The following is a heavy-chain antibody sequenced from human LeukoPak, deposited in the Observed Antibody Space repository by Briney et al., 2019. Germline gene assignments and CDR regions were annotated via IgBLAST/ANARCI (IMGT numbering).Heavy chain of an antibody. CDR3: ARDYEAAGAGGFDY. CDR1: GSTFTGYY. J-gene: IGHJ4*02. CDR2: INPNSGGT. V-gene: IGHV1-2*02. Sequence: ASVKVSCKSSGSTFTGYYIHWVRQAPGQGLEWMGWINPNSGGTNYAQKFQGRVTMTRDTSISTAYMELSRLRSDDTAGYYCARDYEAAGAGGFDYWGQGTLVTVSS. D-gene: IGHD3-16*01.